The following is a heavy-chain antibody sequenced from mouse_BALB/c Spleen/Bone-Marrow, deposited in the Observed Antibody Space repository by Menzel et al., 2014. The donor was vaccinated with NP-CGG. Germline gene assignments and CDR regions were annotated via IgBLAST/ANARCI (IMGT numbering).Heavy chain of an antibody. CDR1: GYAFTNYL. V-gene: IGHV1-54*01. CDR3: ARCLTGTSALDF. J-gene: IGHJ4*01. Sequence: VHLVESGAELVRPGTSVKVSCKASGYAFTNYLIEWVKQRPGQGLEWIGVINPGSGGTNYNEKFRGKATLTADKSSSTAYMQLSSLTSDDSAVYFCARCLTGTSALDFWGQGTSGAVSS. D-gene: IGHD4-1*01. CDR2: INPGSGGT.